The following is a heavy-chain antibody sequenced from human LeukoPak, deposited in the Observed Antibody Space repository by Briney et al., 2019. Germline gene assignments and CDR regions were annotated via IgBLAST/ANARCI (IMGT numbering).Heavy chain of an antibody. V-gene: IGHV3-21*01. Sequence: PGGSLRLSCAASGFTFSDYRMNWVRQAPGKGLEWLSFISNGSSYIHYADSVKGRFTISRDNAKNSVDLQMNSLRVEDTAVYYCATLGTWGQGTLVTVSS. CDR3: ATLGT. J-gene: IGHJ4*02. CDR2: ISNGSSYI. D-gene: IGHD1-1*01. CDR1: GFTFSDYR.